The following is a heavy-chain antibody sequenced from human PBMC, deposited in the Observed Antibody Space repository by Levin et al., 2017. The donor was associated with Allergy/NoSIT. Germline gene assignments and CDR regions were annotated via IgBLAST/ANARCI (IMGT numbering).Heavy chain of an antibody. D-gene: IGHD4-11*01. J-gene: IGHJ4*02. CDR3: ASWATVSTSAW. V-gene: IGHV3-48*02. CDR2: ISSSSTTI. Sequence: GGSLRLSCTASEFTFSSYSMNWVRQAPGKGLEWVSYISSSSTTIYYADSVKGRFTISRDNAKKLLYLQMNSLRDEDTAVYYCASWATVSTSAWWGQGTLVTVSS. CDR1: EFTFSSYS.